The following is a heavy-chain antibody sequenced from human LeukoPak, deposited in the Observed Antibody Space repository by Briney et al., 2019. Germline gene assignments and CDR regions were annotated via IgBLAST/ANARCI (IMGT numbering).Heavy chain of an antibody. J-gene: IGHJ3*02. CDR1: GFTFDDYG. Sequence: GGSLRLSCAASGFTFDDYGMSWVRQAPGKGLEWVSGINWNGGSTGYADSVKGRFTISRDNAKNSLYLQMNSLRAEDTALYHCARDTYYYGSGRIRDIWGQGTMVTVSS. D-gene: IGHD3-10*01. CDR2: INWNGGST. CDR3: ARDTYYYGSGRIRDI. V-gene: IGHV3-20*01.